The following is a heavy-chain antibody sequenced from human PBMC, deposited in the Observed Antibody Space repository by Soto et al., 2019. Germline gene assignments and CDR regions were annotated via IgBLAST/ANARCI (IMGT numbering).Heavy chain of an antibody. V-gene: IGHV1-2*02. J-gene: IGHJ6*02. D-gene: IGHD2-15*01. CDR2: IGPNPGVT. CDR1: GYTFSDYY. CDR3: SRWWGGGMDV. Sequence: ASVKVSRKASGYTFSDYYIHWVRQAPGQGLEWMCSIGPNPGVTHYAQDFQSRVTVTRDTSISTAYLDLSRLRSYGTAVYFCSRWWGGGMDVWGQGTTVTVSS.